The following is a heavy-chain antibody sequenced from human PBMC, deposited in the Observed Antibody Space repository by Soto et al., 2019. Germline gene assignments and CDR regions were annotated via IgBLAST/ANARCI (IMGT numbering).Heavy chain of an antibody. V-gene: IGHV4-59*04. CDR1: GGSISSYY. D-gene: IGHD2-21*02. CDR3: ARARSGDRRFDS. Sequence: SLTCTVSGGSISSYYWSWIRQPPGKGLEWIGYIYYSGSTYYNPSLKSRVTISVDTSKNQFSLKLSSVTAADTAVYYCARARSGDRRFDSWGQGALVTVSS. J-gene: IGHJ4*02. CDR2: IYYSGST.